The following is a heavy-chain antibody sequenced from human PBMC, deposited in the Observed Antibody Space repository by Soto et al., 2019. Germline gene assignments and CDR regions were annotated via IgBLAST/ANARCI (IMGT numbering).Heavy chain of an antibody. D-gene: IGHD2-15*01. Sequence: SETLSLTCSVSGDSFSNYYWTWIRQPAGQRLAWIGQIYTRGTTNYNPSLETRVTMSVDTSKSQISLRLRSVTAADTAVYFCARGVQRWSTYFDDWGRGILVTVSS. J-gene: IGHJ4*02. CDR3: ARGVQRWSTYFDD. CDR1: GDSFSNYY. CDR2: IYTRGTT. V-gene: IGHV4-4*07.